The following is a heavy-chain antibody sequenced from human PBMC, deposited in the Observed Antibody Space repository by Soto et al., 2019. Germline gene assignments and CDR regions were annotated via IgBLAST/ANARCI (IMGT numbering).Heavy chain of an antibody. CDR3: ARVRPRGYCSGGSCYRGGSAFDI. J-gene: IGHJ3*02. Sequence: ASVKVSCKASGYTFTSYGISWVRQAPGQGLEWMGWISAYNGNTNYAQKLQGRVTMTTDTSTSTAYMELRSLRSDDTAVYYCARVRPRGYCSGGSCYRGGSAFDIWGQGTSVTVSS. CDR2: ISAYNGNT. D-gene: IGHD2-15*01. CDR1: GYTFTSYG. V-gene: IGHV1-18*04.